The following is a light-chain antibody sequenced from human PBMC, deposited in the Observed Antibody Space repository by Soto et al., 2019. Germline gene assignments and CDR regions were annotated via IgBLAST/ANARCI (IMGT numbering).Light chain of an antibody. J-gene: IGKJ2*01. CDR1: QSVSSSY. CDR3: QQYDIWPPYT. V-gene: IGKV3-15*01. Sequence: EIVLTQSPGTLSLSPGERATLSCRASQSVSSSYLAWYQQKPGQAPRLLIHGASTRATGIPPRFSGGGSGTEFTVTISSLQSEDFAIYYCQQYDIWPPYTFGQGPRWIS. CDR2: GAS.